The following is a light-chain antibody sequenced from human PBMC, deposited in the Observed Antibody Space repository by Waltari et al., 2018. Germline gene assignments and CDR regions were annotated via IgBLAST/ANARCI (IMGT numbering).Light chain of an antibody. Sequence: QSALTQPASVSGSPGQSITISCTGTSIDVGVSNFVSWYQHHPGKAPKLIIYDVSDRPSGVSNRFSGSKSGNTASLTISGLQAEDEAMYYCSSFTGSSFVLFGGGTMLTVL. J-gene: IGLJ2*01. CDR2: DVS. V-gene: IGLV2-14*03. CDR3: SSFTGSSFVL. CDR1: SIDVGVSNF.